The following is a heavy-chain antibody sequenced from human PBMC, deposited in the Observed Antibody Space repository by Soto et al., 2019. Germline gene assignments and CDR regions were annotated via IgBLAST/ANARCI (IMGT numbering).Heavy chain of an antibody. CDR3: ARDREGTPNDLTFDY. J-gene: IGHJ4*02. CDR2: IWYDGSNK. Sequence: QVQLVESGGGVVQPGRSLRLSCAASGFTFSTYGMHWVRQAPGKGLEWVAVIWYDGSNKFYADSVKGRFTISRDTSKNTLYLLMNSLRAEDTAVYYCARDREGTPNDLTFDYWGQGALVTVSS. V-gene: IGHV3-33*01. CDR1: GFTFSTYG. D-gene: IGHD2-15*01.